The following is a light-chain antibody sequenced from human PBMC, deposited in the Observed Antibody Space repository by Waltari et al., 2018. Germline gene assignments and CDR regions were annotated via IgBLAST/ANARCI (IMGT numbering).Light chain of an antibody. J-gene: IGKJ2*01. V-gene: IGKV3-20*01. CDR3: QQYGSSPYT. CDR1: QSVSSSY. CDR2: GAS. Sequence: EIVLPQSPGTLSLPPGERATLSCRASQSVSSSYLAWYQQKPGQAPRLLIYGASSRATGIPDRFSGSGSGTDFTLTISRLEPEDFAVYYCQQYGSSPYTFGQGTKLEIK.